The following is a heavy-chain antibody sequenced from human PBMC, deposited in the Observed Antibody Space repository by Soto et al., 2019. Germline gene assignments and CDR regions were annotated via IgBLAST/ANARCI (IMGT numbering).Heavy chain of an antibody. CDR3: ARGYEGIVLVYYYYGMDV. CDR2: MNPNSGNT. Sequence: QVQLVQSGAEVKKPGASVKVSCKASGYTFTSYDINWVRQATGQGLEWMGWMNPNSGNTGYAQKFQGRGTMTRHTSISTAYIELSSLRSEDTAVYYCARGYEGIVLVYYYYGMDVWGQGTTVTVSS. V-gene: IGHV1-8*01. CDR1: GYTFTSYD. J-gene: IGHJ6*02. D-gene: IGHD2-2*01.